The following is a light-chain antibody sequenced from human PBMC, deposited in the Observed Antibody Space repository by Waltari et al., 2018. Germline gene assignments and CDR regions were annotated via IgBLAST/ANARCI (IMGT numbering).Light chain of an antibody. Sequence: DIVMTQSSISLPVTPGEPASISCRSSQSLLYSNGYNYVNWYLQKPGQSPQLRIYWNSNRASGVPDRFSGSGSGTDFTLKISRVEAEDVGVYYCMQPLYIPWTFGQGTKVEI. J-gene: IGKJ1*01. CDR2: WNS. V-gene: IGKV2-28*01. CDR3: MQPLYIPWT. CDR1: QSLLYSNGYNY.